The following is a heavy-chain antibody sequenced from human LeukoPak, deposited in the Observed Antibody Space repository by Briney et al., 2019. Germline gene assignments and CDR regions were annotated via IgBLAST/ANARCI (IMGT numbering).Heavy chain of an antibody. Sequence: ASVTVSCKASGYTFTIYDNSWVRQAPGQGHEWMGLISAYNGNTNYAQKLQGRVTMTTDTSTSTAYMELRSLRSDDTAVYYCARVVVVVRFFDYWGQGTLVSVSS. J-gene: IGHJ4*02. CDR3: ARVVVVVRFFDY. D-gene: IGHD2-15*01. CDR2: ISAYNGNT. CDR1: GYTFTIYD. V-gene: IGHV1-18*01.